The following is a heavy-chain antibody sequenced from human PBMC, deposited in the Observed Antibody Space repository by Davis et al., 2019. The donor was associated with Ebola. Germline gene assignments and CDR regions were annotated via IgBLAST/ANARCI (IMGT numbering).Heavy chain of an antibody. CDR2: IIPIFGTA. CDR3: ARNGGKAARPGGSFDY. CDR1: GGTFITYA. J-gene: IGHJ4*02. Sequence: SVKVSCKASGGTFITYAITWVRQAPGQGLEWMGGIIPIFGTANYAQKFQGRVTITADESTSTAYMELSSLRSEDTAVYYCARNGGKAARPGGSFDYWGQGTLVTVSS. V-gene: IGHV1-69*13. D-gene: IGHD6-6*01.